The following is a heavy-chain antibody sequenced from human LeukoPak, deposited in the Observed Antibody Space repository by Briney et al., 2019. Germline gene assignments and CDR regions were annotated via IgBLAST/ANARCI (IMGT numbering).Heavy chain of an antibody. V-gene: IGHV3-30*18. J-gene: IGHJ4*02. CDR1: GFTFSSYG. Sequence: PERSLRLSCAASGFTFSSYGMHWVRQAPGKGLEWVAVISYDGSNKYYADSVKGRFTISRDNSKNTLYLQMNSLRAEDTAVYYCAKDQSSYYDSSGYSFDYWGQGTLVTVSS. CDR3: AKDQSSYYDSSGYSFDY. CDR2: ISYDGSNK. D-gene: IGHD3-22*01.